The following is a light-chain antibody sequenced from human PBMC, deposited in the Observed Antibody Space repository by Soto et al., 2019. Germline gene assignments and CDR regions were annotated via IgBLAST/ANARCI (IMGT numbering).Light chain of an antibody. CDR3: QQRSNWPPT. CDR1: QSIKSSS. J-gene: IGKJ1*01. V-gene: IGKV3D-20*02. CDR2: GAS. Sequence: EIVLTQSPGTLSLSPGERATLSCRASQSIKSSSLAWYQQRPGQAPRLLIYGASSRATGIPDKFSGSGSGTDFTLTITSLEPEDFAVYYCQQRSNWPPTFGQGTKVDIK.